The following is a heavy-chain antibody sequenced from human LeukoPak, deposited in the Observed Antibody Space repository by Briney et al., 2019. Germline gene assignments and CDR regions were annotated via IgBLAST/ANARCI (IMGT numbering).Heavy chain of an antibody. CDR2: ISWNSGSI. J-gene: IGHJ4*02. V-gene: IGHV3-9*03. CDR3: AKGDNYDFWSGYPDY. Sequence: GRSLRLSCAASGFTFDDYAMHWVRQAPGKGLEWVSGISWNSGSIGYADSVKGRFTISRDNAKNSLYLQMNSLRAGDMALYYCAKGDNYDFWSGYPDYWGQGTLVTVSS. CDR1: GFTFDDYA. D-gene: IGHD3-3*01.